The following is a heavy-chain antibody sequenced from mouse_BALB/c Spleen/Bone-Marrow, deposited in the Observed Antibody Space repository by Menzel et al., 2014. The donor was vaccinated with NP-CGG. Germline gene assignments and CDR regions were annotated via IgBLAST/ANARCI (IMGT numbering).Heavy chain of an antibody. CDR2: VDPANGST. CDR1: GFNIKDTY. Sequence: EVQRVESGAELVKPGASVKLSCTASGFNIKDTYIHWVRQRPEQGLEWIGRVDPANGSTKSDPKFQGKATITADTSSITAYLQLSSLTSEDTAVYYCTRYYYGSLDYWGQGTTLTVSS. J-gene: IGHJ2*01. CDR3: TRYYYGSLDY. D-gene: IGHD1-1*01. V-gene: IGHV14-3*02.